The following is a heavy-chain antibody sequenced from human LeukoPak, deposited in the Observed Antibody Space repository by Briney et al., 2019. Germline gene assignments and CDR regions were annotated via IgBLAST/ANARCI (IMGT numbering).Heavy chain of an antibody. CDR1: GFTFSSYS. CDR3: ARESGYAVGDF. CDR2: IYNDGRT. D-gene: IGHD5-12*01. V-gene: IGHV3-53*01. Sequence: GGSLRLSCAASGFTFSSYSMNWVRQAPGKGLEWASVIYNDGRTYYADSVKGRFIISKDISKNTLYLQMNNLRADDTAVYYCARESGYAVGDFWGRGTLVTVSS. J-gene: IGHJ4*02.